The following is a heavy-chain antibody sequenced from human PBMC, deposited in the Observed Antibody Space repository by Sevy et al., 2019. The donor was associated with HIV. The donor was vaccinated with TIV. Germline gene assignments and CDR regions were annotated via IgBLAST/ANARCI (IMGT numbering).Heavy chain of an antibody. CDR3: ARGYCGGRSCTAFDP. CDR1: GFSISNNY. V-gene: IGHV3-53*01. D-gene: IGHD2-21*01. CDR2: MYSGGSP. J-gene: IGHJ5*02. Sequence: GGSLRLSCAASGFSISNNYTAWVRQAPGKGLEWVSVMYSGGSPYYADSVKGRFALSRDMSKNTVYLQMNSLRAEDTAVYYCARGYCGGRSCTAFDPWGQGTLVTVSS.